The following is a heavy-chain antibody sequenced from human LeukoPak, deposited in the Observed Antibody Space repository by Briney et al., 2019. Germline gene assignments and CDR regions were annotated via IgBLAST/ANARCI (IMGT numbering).Heavy chain of an antibody. CDR2: IGGNGGNT. CDR3: AKDIGSGWPLDH. CDR1: GFTFKNYA. D-gene: IGHD6-19*01. Sequence: GGSLRLSCAASGFTFKNYAMHWVRQGPGKGLEWVSLIGGNGGNTYYADTVEGRFTISRDNSKNSLYLQMNSLGNEDTALYYCAKDIGSGWPLDHWGQGTLVTVSS. V-gene: IGHV3-43*02. J-gene: IGHJ4*02.